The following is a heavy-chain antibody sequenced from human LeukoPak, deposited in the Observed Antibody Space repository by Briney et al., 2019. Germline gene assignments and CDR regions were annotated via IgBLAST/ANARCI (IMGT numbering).Heavy chain of an antibody. V-gene: IGHV3-30*18. CDR3: AKGPLGYCSSTSCLYYYYYGMDV. CDR1: GFTFSSYG. D-gene: IGHD2-2*01. J-gene: IGHJ6*02. Sequence: GGSLRLSCAASGFTFSSYGMHWVRQAPGKGLEWVAVISYDGSNKYYADSVKGRFTISRDNSKNTLYLQMNSLRAEDTAVYYCAKGPLGYCSSTSCLYYYYYGMDVWGQGTTVTVFS. CDR2: ISYDGSNK.